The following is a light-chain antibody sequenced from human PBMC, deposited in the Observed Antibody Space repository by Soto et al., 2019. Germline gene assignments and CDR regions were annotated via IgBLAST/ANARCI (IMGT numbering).Light chain of an antibody. V-gene: IGKV3-11*01. J-gene: IGKJ5*01. Sequence: EIVLTQSPATLSLSPGERATLSCRASQSVISYLAWYQKTPGQAPRLLIYDASNRETGIPARFSGSGAGTECTRTISSLEPEDFAVYYCQQRSNWPITFGQGTRLEIK. CDR2: DAS. CDR1: QSVISY. CDR3: QQRSNWPIT.